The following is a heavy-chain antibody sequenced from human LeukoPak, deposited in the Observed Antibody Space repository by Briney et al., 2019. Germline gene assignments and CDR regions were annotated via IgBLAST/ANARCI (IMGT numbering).Heavy chain of an antibody. V-gene: IGHV3-21*01. CDR3: ARDFTTVTTAYFHH. Sequence: GGSLRLSCAASGISLNSYSMNWVRQAPGKGLEWVSSISTNGHIYYADSVKGRFTIFGDDAENSLYLQMNGLRAEDTAIYYCARDFTTVTTAYFHHWGQGTLVTVSS. J-gene: IGHJ1*01. CDR2: ISTNGHI. D-gene: IGHD4-17*01. CDR1: GISLNSYS.